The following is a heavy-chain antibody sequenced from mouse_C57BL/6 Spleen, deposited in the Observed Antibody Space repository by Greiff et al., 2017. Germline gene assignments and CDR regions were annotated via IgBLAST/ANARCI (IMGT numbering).Heavy chain of an antibody. J-gene: IGHJ4*01. CDR3: ARITLHYYGSQDY. D-gene: IGHD1-1*01. V-gene: IGHV2-2*01. Sequence: QVQLQQSGPGLVQPSQSLSITCTVSGFSLTSYGVHWVRQSPGKGLEWLGVIWSGGSTDYNAAFISRLSISKDNSKSQVFFKMNSLQADDTAIYYCARITLHYYGSQDYWGQGTSVTVSS. CDR1: GFSLTSYG. CDR2: IWSGGST.